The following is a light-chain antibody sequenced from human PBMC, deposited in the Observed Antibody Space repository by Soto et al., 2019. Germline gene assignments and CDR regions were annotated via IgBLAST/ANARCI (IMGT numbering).Light chain of an antibody. CDR2: GAS. V-gene: IGKV3-20*01. CDR3: QQYASSPLT. CDR1: QSVRSNY. Sequence: EIVLTQSPGPLSLSSGERATLSCRASQSVRSNYLAWYQQKPGQAPRLLIYGASSRATGIPDRFGGSGSGTDFTLTISRLEPEDFAVYYCQQYASSPLTFGGGTKVEIK. J-gene: IGKJ4*01.